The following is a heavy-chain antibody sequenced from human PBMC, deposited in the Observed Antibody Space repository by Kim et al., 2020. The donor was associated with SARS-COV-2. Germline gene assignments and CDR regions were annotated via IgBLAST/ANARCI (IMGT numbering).Heavy chain of an antibody. V-gene: IGHV1-18*01. CDR1: GYTFTSYG. D-gene: IGHD5-12*01. J-gene: IGHJ6*02. CDR2: ISAYNGNT. Sequence: ASVKVSCKASGYTFTSYGISWVRQAPGQGLEWMGWISAYNGNTNYAQKLQGRVTMTTDTSTSTAYMELRSLRSDDTAVYYCARDPKYSGYDGGAGPSQDGMDVWGQGTTVTVSS. CDR3: ARDPKYSGYDGGAGPSQDGMDV.